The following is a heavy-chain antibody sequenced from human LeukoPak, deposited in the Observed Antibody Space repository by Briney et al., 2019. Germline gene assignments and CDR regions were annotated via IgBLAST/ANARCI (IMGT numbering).Heavy chain of an antibody. CDR1: GGSISSYY. CDR3: ARVVVAATDWFDP. CDR2: INHSGST. D-gene: IGHD2-15*01. V-gene: IGHV4-34*01. Sequence: SETLSLTCTVSGGSISSYYWNWIRQPPGKGLEWIGEINHSGSTNYNPSLKSRVTISLDTSKNQFSLKLSSVTAADTAVYYCARVVVAATDWFDPWGLGTLVTVSS. J-gene: IGHJ5*02.